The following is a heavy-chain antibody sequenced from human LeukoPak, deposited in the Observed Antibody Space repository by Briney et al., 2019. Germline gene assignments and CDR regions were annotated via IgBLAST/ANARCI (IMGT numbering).Heavy chain of an antibody. J-gene: IGHJ4*02. CDR3: ARGTWLVPQLDY. V-gene: IGHV4-39*07. CDR1: GGSISSSSYY. D-gene: IGHD6-19*01. Sequence: SETLSLTCTVSGGSISSSSYYWGWIRQPPGKGLEWIGRIYYSGSTYYNPSLKSRVTISVDTSKNQFSLKLSSVTAADTAVYYCARGTWLVPQLDYWGQGTLVTVSS. CDR2: IYYSGST.